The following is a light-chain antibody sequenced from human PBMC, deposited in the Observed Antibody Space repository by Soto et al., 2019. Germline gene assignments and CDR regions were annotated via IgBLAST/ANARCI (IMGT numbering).Light chain of an antibody. CDR3: QQYNNRPWT. Sequence: EIVMTQSPATLSVSPGERATLSCRASQSVSSDLAWYQQKPGQAPRLLIYGASTRATGIPARFSGSGSGTDFPLTIGSLHSEDFAVYYCQQYNNRPWTFGQGTKVEIK. V-gene: IGKV3-15*01. CDR1: QSVSSD. CDR2: GAS. J-gene: IGKJ1*01.